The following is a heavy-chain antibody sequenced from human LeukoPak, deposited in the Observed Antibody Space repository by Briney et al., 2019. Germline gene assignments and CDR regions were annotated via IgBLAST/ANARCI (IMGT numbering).Heavy chain of an antibody. CDR2: ISSSSSYI. Sequence: PGGSLRLSGVAPGFMFGGFSMNWVRQAPGKGLEWVSSISSSSSYIYYADSVKGRFTISRDNAKDSLYLQMNSLRAEDTAVYYCARDPNYDFWSGYYVAYFDYWGQGTLVTVSS. CDR1: GFMFGGFS. D-gene: IGHD3-3*01. V-gene: IGHV3-21*01. J-gene: IGHJ4*02. CDR3: ARDPNYDFWSGYYVAYFDY.